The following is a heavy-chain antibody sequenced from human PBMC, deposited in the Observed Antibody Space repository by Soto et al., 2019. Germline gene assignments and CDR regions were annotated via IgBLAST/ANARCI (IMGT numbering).Heavy chain of an antibody. CDR3: ARLGDNNYQYKYNWFDP. D-gene: IGHD4-4*01. Sequence: GESLKISCKVSGYNFTNYWIGWVRQMPGKGLEWMGIIYPGDSFTRYSPSLQGQVTISVDKSISTAYLQWRSLKASDTAMYYCARLGDNNYQYKYNWFDPWGQGTLVTV. CDR1: GYNFTNYW. J-gene: IGHJ5*02. V-gene: IGHV5-51*01. CDR2: IYPGDSFT.